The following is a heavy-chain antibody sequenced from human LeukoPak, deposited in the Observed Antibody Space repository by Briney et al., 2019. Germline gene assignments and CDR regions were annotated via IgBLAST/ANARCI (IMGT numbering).Heavy chain of an antibody. J-gene: IGHJ1*01. CDR2: ISGSGGST. Sequence: GGSLRLSCAAYGFTFSSYAMSWVRQAPGKGLEWVSAISGSGGSTYYADSVKGRFTISRDNSKNTLYLQMNSLRAEDTAVYYCAKYYSGSYYGGRSFQHWGQGTLVTVSS. V-gene: IGHV3-23*01. CDR3: AKYYSGSYYGGRSFQH. CDR1: GFTFSSYA. D-gene: IGHD1-26*01.